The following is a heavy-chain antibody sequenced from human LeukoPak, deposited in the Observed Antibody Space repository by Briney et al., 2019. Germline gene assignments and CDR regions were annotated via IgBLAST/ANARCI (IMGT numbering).Heavy chain of an antibody. CDR2: IYHSGST. V-gene: IGHV4-4*02. CDR1: GGSISSNNW. J-gene: IGHJ6*03. D-gene: IGHD2-15*01. Sequence: SETLSLTCAVSGGSISSNNWWSWVRQPPGKGLEWIGEIYHSGSTKYNPSLNSRVTISLDKSKKQFSLKVSSVTAADTAVYYCARVLRYCSGGNCYSGGLGYMDVWGKGTTVTISS. CDR3: ARVLRYCSGGNCYSGGLGYMDV.